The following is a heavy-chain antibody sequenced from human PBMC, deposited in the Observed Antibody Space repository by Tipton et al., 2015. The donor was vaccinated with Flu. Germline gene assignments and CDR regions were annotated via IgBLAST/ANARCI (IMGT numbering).Heavy chain of an antibody. V-gene: IGHV5-51*01. J-gene: IGHJ3*02. Sequence: QLVQSGAEVKKPGESLKISCKGSGYSFTSYWIGWVRQMPGKGLEWMGIIYPGDSDTRYSPSFQGQVTISADKSISTAYLQWSSLKASDPAMYYGARPLAAAVPRDAFDIWGQGTMXXVSS. CDR2: IYPGDSDT. CDR1: GYSFTSYW. CDR3: ARPLAAAVPRDAFDI. D-gene: IGHD6-13*01.